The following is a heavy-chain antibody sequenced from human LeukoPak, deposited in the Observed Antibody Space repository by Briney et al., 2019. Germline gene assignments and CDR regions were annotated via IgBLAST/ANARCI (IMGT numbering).Heavy chain of an antibody. D-gene: IGHD6-6*01. CDR2: ISYDGSNK. J-gene: IGHJ4*02. V-gene: IGHV3-30*03. CDR1: GFTFSSYG. Sequence: GGSLRLSCAASGFTFSSYGMHWVRQAPGKGLEWVAVISYDGSNKYYADSVKGRFTISRDNSKNTLYLQMNSLRAEDTAVYYCARIAARPRWLFDYWGQGTLVTVSS. CDR3: ARIAARPRWLFDY.